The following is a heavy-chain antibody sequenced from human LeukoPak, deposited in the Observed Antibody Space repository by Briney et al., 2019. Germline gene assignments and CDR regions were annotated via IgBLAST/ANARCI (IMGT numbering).Heavy chain of an antibody. V-gene: IGHV1-8*03. CDR2: MNPKSGNT. Sequence: ASVKVSCKASGYTFTSYGISWVRQVTGQGLEWMGWMNPKSGNTGYAQKFQGRVTITRNTSISTAYMEVSSLRYEDTAVYYCARRAVDNSYYYYMDVWGKGTTVTVSS. CDR1: GYTFTSYG. CDR3: ARRAVDNSYYYYMDV. J-gene: IGHJ6*03. D-gene: IGHD6-19*01.